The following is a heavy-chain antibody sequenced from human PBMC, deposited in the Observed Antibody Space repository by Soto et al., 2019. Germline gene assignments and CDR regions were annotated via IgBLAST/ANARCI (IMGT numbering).Heavy chain of an antibody. Sequence: QLQLQESGPGLVKPSENLSLTCTVSGGSISSSSYWGWIRQPPGKGLEWIGSIYSIGSTYYNPSLKSRVTISVDTSKNQFSLKLSSVTAADTAVYYCRRSSRYSTDVWGQGTTVTVSS. J-gene: IGHJ6*02. V-gene: IGHV4-39*01. CDR1: GGSISSSSY. CDR3: RRSSRYSTDV. CDR2: IYSIGST. D-gene: IGHD6-13*01.